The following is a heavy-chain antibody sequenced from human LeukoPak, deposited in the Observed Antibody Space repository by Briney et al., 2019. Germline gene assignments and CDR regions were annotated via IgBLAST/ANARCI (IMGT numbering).Heavy chain of an antibody. J-gene: IGHJ4*02. CDR2: IWYDGSNK. D-gene: IGHD3-3*01. CDR3: ARGKYYDFWSGYYTRDTTGGFDY. V-gene: IGHV3-33*08. CDR1: GFTFSSYA. Sequence: GGSLRLSCAASGFTFSSYAMHWVRQAPGKGLEWVAVIWYDGSNKYYADSVKGRFTISRDNSKNTLYLQMNSLRAEDTAVYYCARGKYYDFWSGYYTRDTTGGFDYWGQGTLVTVSS.